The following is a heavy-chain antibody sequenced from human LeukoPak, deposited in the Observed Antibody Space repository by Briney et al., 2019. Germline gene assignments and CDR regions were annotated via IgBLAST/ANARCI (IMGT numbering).Heavy chain of an antibody. V-gene: IGHV1-18*01. CDR1: GYTFTSYG. Sequence: ASVKVSCKASGYTFTSYGISWARQAPGQGLEWMGWISAYNGNTNYAQKLQGRVTMTTDTSTSTAYMELRSLRSDDTAVYYCARGGQGTPNYYYMDVWGKGTTVTVSS. CDR3: ARGGQGTPNYYYMDV. D-gene: IGHD1-26*01. CDR2: ISAYNGNT. J-gene: IGHJ6*03.